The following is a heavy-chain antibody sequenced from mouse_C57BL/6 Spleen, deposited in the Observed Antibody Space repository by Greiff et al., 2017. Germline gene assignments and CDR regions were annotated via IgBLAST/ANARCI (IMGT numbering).Heavy chain of an antibody. J-gene: IGHJ3*01. CDR2: ISGGGGNT. CDR1: GFTFSSYT. CDR3: ARQEIYYDYSFAY. D-gene: IGHD2-4*01. V-gene: IGHV5-9*01. Sequence: EVKLVESGGGLVKPGGSLKLSCAASGFTFSSYTMSWVRQTPEKRLEWVATISGGGGNTYYPDSVKGRFTISRDNAKNTLYLQMSSLRSEDTALYYCARQEIYYDYSFAYWGQGTLVTVSA.